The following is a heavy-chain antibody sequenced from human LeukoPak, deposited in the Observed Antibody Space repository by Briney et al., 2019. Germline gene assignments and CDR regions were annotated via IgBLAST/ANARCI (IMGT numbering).Heavy chain of an antibody. CDR2: INHSGST. Sequence: SQTLSLTCAVSGGSISSGGYSWSWIRQPPGKGLEWIGEINHSGSTNYNPSLKSRVTISVDTSKNQFSLKLSSVTAADTAVYYCARFWLVGVDYWGQGTLVTVSS. J-gene: IGHJ4*02. V-gene: IGHV4-30-2*01. CDR1: GGSISSGGYS. D-gene: IGHD3-10*01. CDR3: ARFWLVGVDY.